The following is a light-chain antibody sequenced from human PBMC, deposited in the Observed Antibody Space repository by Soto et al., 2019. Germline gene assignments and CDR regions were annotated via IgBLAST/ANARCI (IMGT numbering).Light chain of an antibody. CDR3: QQYDSSVWT. Sequence: EIVLTQSPGTLSLSPGERATLSCRASQSVSSTSLAWYQQKPGQAPRLLMYGVSSRATGIPDRFSGSGSGTDFTLTINRLEPEDFAVYFCQQYDSSVWTFGQGTNVDIK. V-gene: IGKV3-20*01. CDR2: GVS. J-gene: IGKJ1*01. CDR1: QSVSSTS.